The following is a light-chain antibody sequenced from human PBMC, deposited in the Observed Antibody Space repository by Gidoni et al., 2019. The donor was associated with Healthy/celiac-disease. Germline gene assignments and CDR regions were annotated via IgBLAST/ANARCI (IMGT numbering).Light chain of an antibody. CDR3: QQYNSYSATWT. Sequence: DIQITQSPSTLSASVGDRVTITCLASQSISSWLAWYQQKPGKATKLLIYKASILESGVPSRFSGSGSGTEFTLTISSLQPDDFATYYCQQYNSYSATWTFGQGTKVEIK. V-gene: IGKV1-5*03. CDR1: QSISSW. CDR2: KAS. J-gene: IGKJ1*01.